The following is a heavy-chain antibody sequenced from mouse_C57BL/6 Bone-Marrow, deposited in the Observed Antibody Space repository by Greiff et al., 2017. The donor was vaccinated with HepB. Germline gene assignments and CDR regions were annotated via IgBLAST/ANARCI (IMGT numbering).Heavy chain of an antibody. CDR2: IRLKSDNYAT. CDR3: TGRRGYDGYWAWFAY. V-gene: IGHV6-3*01. D-gene: IGHD2-3*01. CDR1: GFTFSNYW. J-gene: IGHJ3*01. Sequence: EVQLQESGGGLVQPGGSMKLSCVASGFTFSNYWMNWVRQSPEKGLEWVAQIRLKSDNYATHYAESVKGRFTISRDDSKSSVYLQMNNLRAEDTGIYYCTGRRGYDGYWAWFAYWGQGTLVTVSA.